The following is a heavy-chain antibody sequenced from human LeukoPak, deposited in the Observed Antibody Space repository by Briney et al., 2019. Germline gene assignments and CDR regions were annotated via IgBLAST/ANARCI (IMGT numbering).Heavy chain of an antibody. J-gene: IGHJ4*02. Sequence: GGSLRLSCAASGFTFSSYSMNWVRQAPGKGLEWVSSISSSSSYIYYADSVKGRFTISRDNAKSSLYLQMNSLRAEDTAVYYCARDRLQDEYFDYWGQGTLVTVSS. V-gene: IGHV3-21*01. CDR3: ARDRLQDEYFDY. CDR1: GFTFSSYS. CDR2: ISSSSSYI. D-gene: IGHD4-11*01.